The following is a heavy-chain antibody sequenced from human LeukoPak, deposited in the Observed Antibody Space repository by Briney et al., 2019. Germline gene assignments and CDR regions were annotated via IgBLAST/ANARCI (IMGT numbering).Heavy chain of an antibody. CDR3: ARRVAGSGWEYYFDY. J-gene: IGHJ4*02. D-gene: IGHD6-19*01. Sequence: GASVKVSCKASGYTFTSYYMHWVRQAPGQGLEWMGIINPSGGSTNYAQKLQGRVTMTTDTSTSTAYMELRSLRSDDTAVYYCARRVAGSGWEYYFDYWGQGTLVTVSS. V-gene: IGHV1-46*01. CDR2: INPSGGST. CDR1: GYTFTSYY.